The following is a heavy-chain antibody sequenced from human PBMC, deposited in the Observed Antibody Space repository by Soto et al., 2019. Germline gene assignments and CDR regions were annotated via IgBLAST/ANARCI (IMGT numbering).Heavy chain of an antibody. CDR2: ISYDGSNK. V-gene: IGHV3-30-3*01. Sequence: GGSLRLSCAASGFTFSSYAMHWVRQAPGKGLEWVAVISYDGSNKYYADSVKGRFTISRDNSKNTLYLQMNSLRAEDTAVYYCARERWELTGFDYWGQGTLVTVSS. D-gene: IGHD1-26*01. CDR3: ARERWELTGFDY. J-gene: IGHJ4*02. CDR1: GFTFSSYA.